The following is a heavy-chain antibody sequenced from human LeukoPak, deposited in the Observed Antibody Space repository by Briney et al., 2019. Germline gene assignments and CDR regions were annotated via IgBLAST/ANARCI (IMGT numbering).Heavy chain of an antibody. CDR2: IYHSGST. V-gene: IGHV4-34*01. Sequence: SETLSLTCAVYGGSFSGYCWSWIRQPPGEGLEWIGEIYHSGSTNYNPSLKSRVTISVDTSKNQFSLKLSSVTAADTAVYYCARGPHYDFWSGYVPFDYWGQGTLVTVSS. J-gene: IGHJ4*02. CDR1: GGSFSGYC. CDR3: ARGPHYDFWSGYVPFDY. D-gene: IGHD3-3*01.